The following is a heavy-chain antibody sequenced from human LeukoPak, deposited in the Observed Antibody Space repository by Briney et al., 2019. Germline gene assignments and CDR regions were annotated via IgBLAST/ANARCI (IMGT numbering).Heavy chain of an antibody. CDR1: GYTFTGYY. CDR3: ARLPSARLREFDY. J-gene: IGHJ4*02. D-gene: IGHD1-26*01. Sequence: GASVKVSCKASGYTFTGYYMHWVRQAPGQGLEWMGWINPNSGGTNYAQKFQGRVTMTRDTSISTAYMELSRLRSDDTDVYYCARLPSARLREFDYRGQGTLVTVSS. V-gene: IGHV1-2*02. CDR2: INPNSGGT.